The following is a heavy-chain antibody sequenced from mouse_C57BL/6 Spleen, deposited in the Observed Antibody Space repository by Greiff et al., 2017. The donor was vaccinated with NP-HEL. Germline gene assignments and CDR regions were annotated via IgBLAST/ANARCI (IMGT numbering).Heavy chain of an antibody. Sequence: QVQLQQPGAELVRPGSSVKLSCKASGYTFTSYWMHWVKQRPIQGLEWIGNIDPSDSETPYNQKFKDKATLTVDKSSSTAYMQLSSLTSEDSAVYYCASSPPYYSNSYFDYWGQGTTLTVSS. CDR2: IDPSDSET. D-gene: IGHD2-5*01. V-gene: IGHV1-52*01. CDR1: GYTFTSYW. CDR3: ASSPPYYSNSYFDY. J-gene: IGHJ2*01.